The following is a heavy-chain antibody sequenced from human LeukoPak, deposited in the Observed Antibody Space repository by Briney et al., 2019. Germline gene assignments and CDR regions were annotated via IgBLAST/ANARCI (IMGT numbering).Heavy chain of an antibody. V-gene: IGHV4-39*01. Sequence: SETLSLTCTVSGGSISSSSYHWGWSRQPPAKGLEWIVSIVYRGTTYYNPSHKGRVTIWVDTSKNQFTQTLKSVTAADTAVDYCARHWYSVSARGGNRFDPWGQGTLVTVSS. CDR2: IVYRGTT. CDR3: ARHWYSVSARGGNRFDP. D-gene: IGHD1-26*01. J-gene: IGHJ5*02. CDR1: GGSISSSSYH.